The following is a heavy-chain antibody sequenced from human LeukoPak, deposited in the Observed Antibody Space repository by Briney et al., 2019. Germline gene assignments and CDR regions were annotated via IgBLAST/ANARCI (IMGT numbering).Heavy chain of an antibody. Sequence: GASVKVSCTASGYTFTSYGISWVRQAPGQGLEWMGWISAYNGNTNYAQKLQGRVTMTTDTSTSTAYMELRSLRSDDTAVYYCARDKNRGGYDYPPLVWGQGTLVTVSS. J-gene: IGHJ4*02. V-gene: IGHV1-18*01. CDR3: ARDKNRGGYDYPPLV. CDR1: GYTFTSYG. D-gene: IGHD5-12*01. CDR2: ISAYNGNT.